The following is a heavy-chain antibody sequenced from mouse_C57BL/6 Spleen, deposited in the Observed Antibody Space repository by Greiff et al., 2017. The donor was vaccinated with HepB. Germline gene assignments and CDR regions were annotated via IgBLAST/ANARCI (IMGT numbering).Heavy chain of an antibody. J-gene: IGHJ1*03. Sequence: EVQLQESEGGLVQPGSSMKLTCTASGFTFSDYYMAWVRQVPEKGLEWVANINYDGSSTYYLDSLKSRFIISRDNAKNIRYLQMSSLKSEDTASYCCASEDYYFGSSYWYFDVWGTGTTVTVSS. D-gene: IGHD1-1*01. CDR3: ASEDYYFGSSYWYFDV. V-gene: IGHV5-16*01. CDR2: INYDGSST. CDR1: GFTFSDYY.